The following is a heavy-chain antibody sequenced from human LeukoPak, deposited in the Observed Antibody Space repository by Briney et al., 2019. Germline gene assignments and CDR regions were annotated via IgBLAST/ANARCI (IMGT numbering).Heavy chain of an antibody. D-gene: IGHD3-22*01. J-gene: IGHJ4*02. V-gene: IGHV3-21*04. CDR3: AKGRAGNYYYDGSDY. CDR1: GFTFSSYS. CDR2: ISTSSSYI. Sequence: GGSLRLSCAASGFTFSSYSMNWVRQAPGKGLEWVSSISTSSSYINYADSVKGRFTISRDNAKKSLYLQMNSLRAEDTAVYYCAKGRAGNYYYDGSDYWGQGTLVTVSS.